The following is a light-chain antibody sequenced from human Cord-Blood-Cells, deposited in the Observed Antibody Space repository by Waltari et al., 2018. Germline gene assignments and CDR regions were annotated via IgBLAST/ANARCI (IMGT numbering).Light chain of an antibody. CDR1: QSVSSSY. Sequence: EIVLTQSPGTLSLSPGERATLSCRASQSVSSSYLAWYQQKPGQAPRLLIYGASSRATCLPDRFSGSGSGTDFTLTISRLEPEDFAVYYCQQYGSSLFTVGPGTKVDIK. V-gene: IGKV3-20*01. CDR3: QQYGSSLFT. J-gene: IGKJ3*01. CDR2: GAS.